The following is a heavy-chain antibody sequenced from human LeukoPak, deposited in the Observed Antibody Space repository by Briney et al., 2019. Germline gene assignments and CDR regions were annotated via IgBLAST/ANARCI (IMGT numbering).Heavy chain of an antibody. CDR3: ARDSITVTFYSFVDV. Sequence: ASVKVSCKASGYTFTSYGISWVRQAPGQGLEWMGWISAYNGNTNYAQKLQGRVTMTTDTSTSTAYMELRSLRSDDTAVYYCARDSITVTFYSFVDVWGKGTTVTVSS. D-gene: IGHD4-17*01. V-gene: IGHV1-18*01. J-gene: IGHJ6*04. CDR2: ISAYNGNT. CDR1: GYTFTSYG.